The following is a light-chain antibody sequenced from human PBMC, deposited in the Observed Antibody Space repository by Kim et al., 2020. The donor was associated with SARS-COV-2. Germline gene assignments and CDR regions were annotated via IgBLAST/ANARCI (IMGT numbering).Light chain of an antibody. CDR1: QSVSSSS. CDR2: GAS. V-gene: IGKV3-20*01. Sequence: PGDRATLSCRASQSVSSSSLAWYQQKPGQAPRLLIYGASSRATGIPDRFSGSGSGTDFSLTISRLEPEDFAVYYCQQYGSSPALTFGGGTKVDIK. J-gene: IGKJ4*01. CDR3: QQYGSSPALT.